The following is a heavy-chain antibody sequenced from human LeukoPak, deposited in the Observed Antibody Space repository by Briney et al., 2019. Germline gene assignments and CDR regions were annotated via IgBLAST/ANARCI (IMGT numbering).Heavy chain of an antibody. V-gene: IGHV3-30-3*01. CDR1: GFTFSSYA. CDR3: AKALPTVVRAFDI. J-gene: IGHJ3*02. Sequence: GSLRLSCAASGFTFSSYAMHWVRQAPGKGLEWVAVISYDGSNKYYADSVKGRFTISRDNSKNTLYLQMNSLRAEDTAVYYCAKALPTVVRAFDIWGQGTMVTVSS. CDR2: ISYDGSNK. D-gene: IGHD4-17*01.